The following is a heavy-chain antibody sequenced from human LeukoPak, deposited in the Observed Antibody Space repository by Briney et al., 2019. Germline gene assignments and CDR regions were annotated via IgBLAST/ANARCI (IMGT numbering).Heavy chain of an antibody. CDR1: GFTFSNYC. J-gene: IGHJ5*02. D-gene: IGHD1-26*01. V-gene: IGHV3-30*02. CDR3: AKGGYGGSYHPNHNLFDP. Sequence: PGGSLRLSCAASGFTFSNYCIHWVRQAPGKGLEWVAFIRYDGDIKYYADSVKGRLTIYRDNSKNTLYLQVNSLGPDDTALYYGAKGGYGGSYHPNHNLFDPWGQGTLVTVSS. CDR2: IRYDGDIK.